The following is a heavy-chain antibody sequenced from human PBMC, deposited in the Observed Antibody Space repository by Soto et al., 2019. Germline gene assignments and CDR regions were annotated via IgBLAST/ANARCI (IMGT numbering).Heavy chain of an antibody. J-gene: IGHJ5*02. CDR3: ASRRSRGRALLFDP. CDR1: GGSISSADYY. CDR2: IYYSGST. V-gene: IGHV4-30-4*01. Sequence: PSETLSLTCTVSGGSISSADYYWSWFRQPPGKGLEWIGYIYYSGSTYYNPSLRSRVTISVDTSKNQFSLKLSSVTAADTAVYYCASRRSRGRALLFDPWGQGSLVTVSS. D-gene: IGHD1-26*01.